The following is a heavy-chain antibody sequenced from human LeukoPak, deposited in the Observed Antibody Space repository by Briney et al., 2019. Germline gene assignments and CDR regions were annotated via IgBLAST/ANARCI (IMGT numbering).Heavy chain of an antibody. Sequence: ASVKVSCTASGYTFTGYYMHWVRQAPGQGLEWMGWINPNSGGTNYAQKFQGRVTMTRDTSISTAYMELSRLRSDDTAVYYCARGDSGYDYYYYYGMDVWGQGTTVTVSS. CDR3: ARGDSGYDYYYYYGMDV. CDR1: GYTFTGYY. D-gene: IGHD5-12*01. CDR2: INPNSGGT. V-gene: IGHV1-2*02. J-gene: IGHJ6*02.